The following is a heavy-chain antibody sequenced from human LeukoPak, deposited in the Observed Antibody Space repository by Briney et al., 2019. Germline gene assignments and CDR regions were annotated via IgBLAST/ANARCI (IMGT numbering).Heavy chain of an antibody. CDR3: AREVSVNYGMDV. CDR2: IYYSGST. D-gene: IGHD3-16*02. V-gene: IGHV4-61*01. J-gene: IGHJ6*02. Sequence: SETLSLTCSVSGGSLSSSSYYWGWIRQPPGKGLEWIGYIYYSGSTNYNPSLKSRVTISVDTSKNQFSLKLSSVTAADTAVYYCAREVSVNYGMDVWGQGTTVTVSS. CDR1: GGSLSSSSYY.